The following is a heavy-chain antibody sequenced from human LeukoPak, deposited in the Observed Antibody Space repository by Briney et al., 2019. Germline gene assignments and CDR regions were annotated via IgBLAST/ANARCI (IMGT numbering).Heavy chain of an antibody. Sequence: GGSLRLSCTASGFTFGAYAMSWVRQAPGKGLECVGFIRSKAYGGTTEYAASVKGRFTISRDDSKSIAYLQMNSLKTEDTAVYYCTRDFFPLWFGELFTHDYWGQGTLVTVSS. J-gene: IGHJ4*02. V-gene: IGHV3-49*04. CDR1: GFTFGAYA. CDR2: IRSKAYGGTT. CDR3: TRDFFPLWFGELFTHDY. D-gene: IGHD3-10*01.